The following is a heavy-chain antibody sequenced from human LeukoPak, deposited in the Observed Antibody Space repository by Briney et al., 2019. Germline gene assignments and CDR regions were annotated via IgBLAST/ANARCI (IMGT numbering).Heavy chain of an antibody. J-gene: IGHJ4*02. CDR2: FYPSGST. Sequence: PSETLSPTCTVSSDSISGSNYFWGWIRQPPGKGLEWIGNFYPSGSTYYNPSLKSRVTIAEDTSKNQFSLRLSSVTAADTAVYYCARVGSGVNLYYFDYWGQGTLVTVSS. CDR1: SDSISGSNYF. V-gene: IGHV4-39*07. CDR3: ARVGSGVNLYYFDY. D-gene: IGHD4-23*01.